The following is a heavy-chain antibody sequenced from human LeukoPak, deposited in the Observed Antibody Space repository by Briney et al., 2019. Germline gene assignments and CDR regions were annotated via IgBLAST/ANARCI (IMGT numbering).Heavy chain of an antibody. V-gene: IGHV1-2*02. Sequence: ASVKVSCKASGYTFTGYYMRWVRQAPGQGLEWMGWINPNSGGTNYAQKFQGRVTMTRDTSISTAYMELSRLRSDDTAVYYCARVVLSTVAGPTRAYNWFDPWGQGTRVTVSS. CDR1: GYTFTGYY. CDR2: INPNSGGT. D-gene: IGHD6-19*01. J-gene: IGHJ5*02. CDR3: ARVVLSTVAGPTRAYNWFDP.